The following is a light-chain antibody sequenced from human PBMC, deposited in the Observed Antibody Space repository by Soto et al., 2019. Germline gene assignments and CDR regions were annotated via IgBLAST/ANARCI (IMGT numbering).Light chain of an antibody. V-gene: IGLV1-44*01. CDR2: GDN. Sequence: QSVLTQPPSASGTPGQRVTIFCSGSGSSIGTNTVNWYQQLPGTAPKLLIYGDNQRPSGVPDRFSGSKSGTSASLAIRGLQAEDEADYYCSAWDGSLNNVLFGGGTKLTVL. J-gene: IGLJ2*01. CDR3: SAWDGSLNNVL. CDR1: GSSIGTNT.